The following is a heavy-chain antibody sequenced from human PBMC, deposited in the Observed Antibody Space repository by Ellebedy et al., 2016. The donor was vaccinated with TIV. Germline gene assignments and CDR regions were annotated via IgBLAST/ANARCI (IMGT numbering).Heavy chain of an antibody. CDR2: IYWDDDK. CDR1: GFSLTTTGVG. D-gene: IGHD3-22*01. J-gene: IGHJ4*02. CDR3: AHHRRWYDSSRGMVGVIEY. V-gene: IGHV2-5*02. Sequence: SGPTLVKPTQTLMLTCSFSGFSLTTTGVGVGWIRQPPGKALEWLALIYWDDDKRYSPSLKSRLTITKDTSKNQVVFTMTNMDPVDTATYYCAHHRRWYDSSRGMVGVIEYWGQGTLVTVSS.